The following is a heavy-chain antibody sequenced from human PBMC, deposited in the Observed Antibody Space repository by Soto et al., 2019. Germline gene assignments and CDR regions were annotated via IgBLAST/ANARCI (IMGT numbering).Heavy chain of an antibody. CDR3: AKDSPYDFWSGPYYYYGMDV. Sequence: VGSLRLSCAAPGFTFSSYAMSWVRQAPGKGLEWVSAISGSGGSTYYADSVKGRFTISRDNSKNTLYLQMNSLRAEDTAVYYCAKDSPYDFWSGPYYYYGMDVWGQGTTVTVSS. CDR2: ISGSGGST. CDR1: GFTFSSYA. V-gene: IGHV3-23*01. D-gene: IGHD3-3*01. J-gene: IGHJ6*02.